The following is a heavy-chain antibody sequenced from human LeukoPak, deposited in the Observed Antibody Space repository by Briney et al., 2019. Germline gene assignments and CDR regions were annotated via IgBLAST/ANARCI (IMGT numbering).Heavy chain of an antibody. CDR3: AWDSGAFEI. CDR1: GHTFFSYY. CDR2: ISAYNGQT. Sequence: ASVKVSCKASGHTFFSYYISWMRQAPGQGLQWMGKISAYNGQTIYAQKVQGRVTMTTDTSTSTVYMELRSLRSDDTALYYCAWDSGAFEIWGQGTVVTVSS. J-gene: IGHJ3*02. V-gene: IGHV1-18*01.